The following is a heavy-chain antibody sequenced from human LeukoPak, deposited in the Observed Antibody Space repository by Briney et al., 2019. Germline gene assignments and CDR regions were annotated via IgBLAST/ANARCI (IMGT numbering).Heavy chain of an antibody. V-gene: IGHV3-23*01. CDR3: ARGGILVYYYYGMDV. J-gene: IGHJ6*04. Sequence: GGSPRLSCATSGFTFSSYAMSWVRQAPGKGLEWVSAISGSGGSTYYADSVKGRFTISRDNSKNTLYLQMNSLRAEDTAVYYCARGGILVYYYYGMDVWGKGTTVTVSS. CDR2: ISGSGGST. D-gene: IGHD1-14*01. CDR1: GFTFSSYA.